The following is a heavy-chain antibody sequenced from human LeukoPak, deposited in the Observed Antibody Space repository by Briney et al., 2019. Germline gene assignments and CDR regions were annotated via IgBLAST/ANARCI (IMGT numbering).Heavy chain of an antibody. Sequence: SETLSLTCTVSGGSVSSGSYYWSWIRQPPGKGLEWIGYIYYSGSTNYNPSLKSRVTISVDTSKNQFSLKLSSVTAADTAVYYCARSDCSSTSCYNPYYYYYGMDVWGQGTTVTVSS. J-gene: IGHJ6*02. D-gene: IGHD2-2*02. CDR2: IYYSGST. CDR1: GGSVSSGSYY. CDR3: ARSDCSSTSCYNPYYYYYGMDV. V-gene: IGHV4-61*01.